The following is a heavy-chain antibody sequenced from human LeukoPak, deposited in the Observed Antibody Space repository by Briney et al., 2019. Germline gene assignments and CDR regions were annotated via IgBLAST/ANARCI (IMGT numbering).Heavy chain of an antibody. V-gene: IGHV4-59*01. CDR3: ARSLYYYGSDSFDI. CDR1: GGSISSYY. J-gene: IGHJ3*02. CDR2: IYYSGST. D-gene: IGHD3-10*01. Sequence: SGTLSLTCAVSGGSISSYYWSWGRQRPGKGLEWIGDIYYSGSTNYNPSLKSRVTISLHTSKNQFSLRLSSVTAADTAVYYCARSLYYYGSDSFDIWGQGTMVTVSS.